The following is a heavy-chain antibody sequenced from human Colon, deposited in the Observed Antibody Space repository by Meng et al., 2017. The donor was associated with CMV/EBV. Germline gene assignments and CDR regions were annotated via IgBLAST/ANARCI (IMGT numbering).Heavy chain of an antibody. D-gene: IGHD2-8*01. CDR3: ARDLNGFDY. CDR1: GFTFSSHD. J-gene: IGHJ4*02. CDR2: VSSDGNTK. Sequence: LRLSCAASGFTFSSHDMHWVRQAPGKGLEWVAAVSSDGNTKYYTDSVRGRFTISRDNAKNSLYLQMNSLRADDTAVYYCARDLNGFDYWGQGTLVTVSS. V-gene: IGHV3-30*03.